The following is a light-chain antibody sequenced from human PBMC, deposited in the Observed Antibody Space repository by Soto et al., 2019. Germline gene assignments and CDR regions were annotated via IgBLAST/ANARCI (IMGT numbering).Light chain of an antibody. CDR2: DVS. J-gene: IGLJ1*01. CDR3: SSFTSSTTRV. V-gene: IGLV2-14*01. Sequence: QSVLTQPASVSGSPGQSITISCTGTGNDVGGYNYVSWYQQHPGKAPKLMIYDVSNRPSGVSNRFSGSKSGNTASLTISGLQAEDEADYYCSSFTSSTTRVFGAGTEVTVL. CDR1: GNDVGGYNY.